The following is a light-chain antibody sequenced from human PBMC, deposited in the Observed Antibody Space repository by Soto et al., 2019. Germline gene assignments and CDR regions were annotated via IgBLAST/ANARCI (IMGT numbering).Light chain of an antibody. CDR2: GAS. J-gene: IGKJ1*01. V-gene: IGKV3-15*01. CDR3: KQYNNWPPWT. CDR1: QSVSSN. Sequence: EIVMTQSPATLSVSPGERATLSCRASQSVSSNLAWDQQNPGQAPRLLIYGASTRATGIPARFSGSGSGTEFTLTISSLQSEDFAVYYCKQYNNWPPWTVGQGTKVDIK.